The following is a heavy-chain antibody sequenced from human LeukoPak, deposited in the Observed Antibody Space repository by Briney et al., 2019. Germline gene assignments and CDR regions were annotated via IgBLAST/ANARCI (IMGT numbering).Heavy chain of an antibody. Sequence: PGGSLRLSCAASGFTFSSYVMSWVRQAPGKGLEWVSSISAGGGSTYYADPVRGRFTISRDNSKSTLYLQKNSLRAEDTAVYYCAKGDSSSWFFDYWGQGTLVTVSS. V-gene: IGHV3-23*01. J-gene: IGHJ4*02. CDR1: GFTFSSYV. CDR3: AKGDSSSWFFDY. D-gene: IGHD6-13*01. CDR2: ISAGGGST.